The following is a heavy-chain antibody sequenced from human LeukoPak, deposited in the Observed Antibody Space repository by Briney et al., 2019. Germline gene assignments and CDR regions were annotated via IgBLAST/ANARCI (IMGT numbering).Heavy chain of an antibody. V-gene: IGHV4-34*01. CDR3: ASYLG. J-gene: IGHJ4*02. CDR2: INHSGST. D-gene: IGHD3-16*02. CDR1: GGSFSGYY. Sequence: NPSETLSLTCAVYGGSFSGYYWSWIRQPPGKGLEWIGEINHSGSTYYNPSLKSRVTISVDTSKNQFSLKLSSVTAADTAVYYCASYLGWGQGTLVTVSS.